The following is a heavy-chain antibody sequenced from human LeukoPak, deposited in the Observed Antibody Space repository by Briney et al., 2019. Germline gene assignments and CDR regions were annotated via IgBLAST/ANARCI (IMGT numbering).Heavy chain of an antibody. CDR3: ARDSEGSSSWYNFDY. V-gene: IGHV4-38-2*02. CDR2: IYHSGST. CDR1: GYSISSGYY. Sequence: PSETLSLTCTVSGYSISSGYYWGWIRQPPGKGLEWIGSIYHSGSTNYNPSLKSRVTISVDKSKNQFSLKLSSVTAADTAVYYCARDSEGSSSWYNFDYWGQGTLVTVSS. D-gene: IGHD6-13*01. J-gene: IGHJ4*02.